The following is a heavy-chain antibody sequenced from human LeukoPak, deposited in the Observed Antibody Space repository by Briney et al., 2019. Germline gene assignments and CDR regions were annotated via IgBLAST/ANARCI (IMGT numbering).Heavy chain of an antibody. CDR2: ISSYGGSI. CDR3: AGDGSGSYSGPYYFDY. CDR1: GLTFSSYE. Sequence: GGSLRLSCAASGLTFSSYEMNWVRQAPGKGLEWVSYISSYGGSIYYADSVKGRFTISRDNARNSLYLQMNGLRAEDTAVYYCAGDGSGSYSGPYYFDYWGQGTLVTVSS. V-gene: IGHV3-48*03. J-gene: IGHJ4*02. D-gene: IGHD3-10*01.